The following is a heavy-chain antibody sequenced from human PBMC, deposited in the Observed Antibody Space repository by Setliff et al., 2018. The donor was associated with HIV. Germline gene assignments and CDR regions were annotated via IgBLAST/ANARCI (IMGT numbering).Heavy chain of an antibody. Sequence: SETLSLTCTVSGGSISSYYWSWIRQPPGKGLEWIGFRSTTGSTNYNPSLRSRVTISVDTSKNQFSLKLTSVTAADTAVYYCARLRQWLAFFDSWGQGTLVTVSS. CDR1: GGSISSYY. V-gene: IGHV4-4*09. CDR3: ARLRQWLAFFDS. D-gene: IGHD6-19*01. J-gene: IGHJ4*02. CDR2: RSTTGST.